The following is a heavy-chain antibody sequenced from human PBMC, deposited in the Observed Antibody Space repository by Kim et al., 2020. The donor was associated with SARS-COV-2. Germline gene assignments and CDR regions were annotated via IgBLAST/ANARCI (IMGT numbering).Heavy chain of an antibody. CDR1: GGSISSYY. CDR2: IYYSGST. D-gene: IGHD6-19*01. V-gene: IGHV4-59*01. J-gene: IGHJ5*02. Sequence: SETLSLTCTVSGGSISSYYWSWIRQPPGKGLELIGYIYYSGSTNYNPSLKSRVTISVDTSKNQFSLKLSSVTAADTAVYYCARVASSIAVAVAFDPWGQGTLVTVSS. CDR3: ARVASSIAVAVAFDP.